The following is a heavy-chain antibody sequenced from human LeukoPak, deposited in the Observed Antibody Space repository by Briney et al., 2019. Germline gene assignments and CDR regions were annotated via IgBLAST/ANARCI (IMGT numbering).Heavy chain of an antibody. CDR2: INPSGGST. CDR3: AREWEQQPYGMDV. V-gene: IGHV1-46*01. D-gene: IGHD6-13*01. Sequence: ASVKVSCKASGYTFTGYYMHWVRQAPGQGLEWMGIINPSGGSTSYAQKFQGRVAMTRDTSTSTVYMELSSLRSEDTAVYYCAREWEQQPYGMDVWGQGTAVTVSS. J-gene: IGHJ6*02. CDR1: GYTFTGYY.